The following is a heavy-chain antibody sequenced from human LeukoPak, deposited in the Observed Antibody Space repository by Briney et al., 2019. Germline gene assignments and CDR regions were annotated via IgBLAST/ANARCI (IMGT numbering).Heavy chain of an antibody. CDR1: GYTFTGYY. CDR2: INPNSGGT. V-gene: IGHV1-2*02. D-gene: IGHD3-22*01. J-gene: IGHJ4*02. Sequence: GASVKVSCKASGYTFTGYYMHWVRQAPGQGLEWMGWINPNSGGTNYAQKFQGRVTMTRDTSISTAYMELSRLRSDDTAVYYCAKGTYYYDSSGYYGGYYFDYWGQGTLVTVSS. CDR3: AKGTYYYDSSGYYGGYYFDY.